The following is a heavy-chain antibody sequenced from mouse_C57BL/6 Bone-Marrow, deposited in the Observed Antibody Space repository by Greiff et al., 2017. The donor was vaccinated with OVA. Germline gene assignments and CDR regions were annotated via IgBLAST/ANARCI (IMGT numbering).Heavy chain of an antibody. CDR3: ARRDWGDY. J-gene: IGHJ2*01. V-gene: IGHV5-17*01. CDR1: GFTFSDYG. CDR2: ISSGSSTI. Sequence: EVQLVESGGGLVKPGGSLKLSCAASGFTFSDYGMHWVRQAPEKGLEWVAYISSGSSTIYYADTVKGRFTISRDNAKNTLFLQMTSLGSEDADMYYCARRDWGDYWGQGTTLTVSS. D-gene: IGHD4-1*01.